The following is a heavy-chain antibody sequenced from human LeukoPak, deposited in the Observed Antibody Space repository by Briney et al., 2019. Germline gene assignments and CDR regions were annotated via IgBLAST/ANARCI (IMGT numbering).Heavy chain of an antibody. CDR2: INHSGST. J-gene: IGHJ4*02. Sequence: KSSETLSLTCAVYGGSFSGYYWSWIRQPPGKGLEWIGEINHSGSTNYNPSLKSRVTISVDTSKNQFSLKLSSVTAADTAVYYCARDLGYCSGGSCYFDYWGQGTLVTVSS. CDR1: GGSFSGYY. CDR3: ARDLGYCSGGSCYFDY. V-gene: IGHV4-34*01. D-gene: IGHD2-15*01.